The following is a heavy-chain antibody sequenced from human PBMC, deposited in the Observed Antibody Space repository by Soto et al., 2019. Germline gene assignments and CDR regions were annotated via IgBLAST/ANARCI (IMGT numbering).Heavy chain of an antibody. V-gene: IGHV1-46*01. Sequence: QVQLVQSGAEMKRPGASVILSCKASGYIFTTYSIHWVRQTAGQGLEWMAKVDPRDGSTGYAQKFRGRGSMALDTSTGTVSMEVSSLTYDDTATYYCARVRSSGREFDYWGQGTQVTVSS. CDR3: ARVRSSGREFDY. CDR1: GYIFTTYS. CDR2: VDPRDGST. J-gene: IGHJ4*02. D-gene: IGHD6-25*01.